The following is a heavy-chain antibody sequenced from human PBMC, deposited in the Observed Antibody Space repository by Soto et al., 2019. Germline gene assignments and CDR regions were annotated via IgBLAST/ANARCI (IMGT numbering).Heavy chain of an antibody. D-gene: IGHD7-27*01. CDR3: ARVTGGMWRHAFDI. V-gene: IGHV3-7*03. Sequence: GGSLRLSCAASGFTFSSYWMSWVRQAPGKGLEWVANIKQDGSEKYYVDSVKGRFTISRDNAKNSLYLQMNSLRAEDTAVYYCARVTGGMWRHAFDIWGQGTMVTVSS. CDR1: GFTFSSYW. J-gene: IGHJ3*02. CDR2: IKQDGSEK.